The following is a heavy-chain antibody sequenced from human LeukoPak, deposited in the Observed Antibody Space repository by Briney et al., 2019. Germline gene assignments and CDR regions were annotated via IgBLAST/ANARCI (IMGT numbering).Heavy chain of an antibody. J-gene: IGHJ4*02. V-gene: IGHV1-2*02. Sequence: ASVKVSCKASGYTFTGYYMHWVRRAPGQGLEWMGWINPNSGGTNYAQKFQGRVTMTRDTSISTAYMELSRLRSDDTAVYYCARDDTVTTCLDYWGQGTLVTVSS. D-gene: IGHD4-17*01. CDR1: GYTFTGYY. CDR2: INPNSGGT. CDR3: ARDDTVTTCLDY.